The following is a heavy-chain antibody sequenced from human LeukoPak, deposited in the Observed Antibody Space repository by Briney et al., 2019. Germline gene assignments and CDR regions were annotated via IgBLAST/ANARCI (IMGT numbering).Heavy chain of an antibody. D-gene: IGHD3-10*01. J-gene: IGHJ4*02. CDR3: ARLEYYYVSGNYYKLFDY. V-gene: IGHV3-48*02. Sequence: PGGSLTLSCAASGFTFSSYAMSWVRQAPGKGLEWVSDISSSGSTIYFADSVKGRFTISRDNAKNSLYLQMNSLRDEDTAVYYCARLEYYYVSGNYYKLFDYWGQGTQLTV. CDR2: ISSSGSTI. CDR1: GFTFSSYA.